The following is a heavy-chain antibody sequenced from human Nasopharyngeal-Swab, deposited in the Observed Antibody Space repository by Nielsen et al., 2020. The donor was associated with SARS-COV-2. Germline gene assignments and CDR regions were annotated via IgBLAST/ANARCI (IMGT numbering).Heavy chain of an antibody. CDR3: ARDRHSSGYYSPVDAFDI. CDR1: GGSFSDNY. CDR2: IRHSGAT. D-gene: IGHD3-22*01. V-gene: IGHV4-34*10. Sequence: SETLSLTCSVYGGSFSDNYWNWVRQSPGKGLEWIGEIRHSGATNYKSSLKSRVIMSVDTSKKQFSLKLSSVTAADTAVYYCARDRHSSGYYSPVDAFDIWGQGTMVTVSS. J-gene: IGHJ3*02.